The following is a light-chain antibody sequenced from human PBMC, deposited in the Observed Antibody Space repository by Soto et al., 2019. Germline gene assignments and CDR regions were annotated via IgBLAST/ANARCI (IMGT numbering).Light chain of an antibody. J-gene: IGKJ4*01. V-gene: IGKV3-15*01. Sequence: ELSMTQSPATLSVFQCETATLSWRASQSVTGRLAWYQQKPGQAPRLLIYAASTRATGIPARFSGSGSGTEFTLTISSLQSEDFAVYYCQQYDNWQLTFGGGTKVDIK. CDR1: QSVTGR. CDR2: AAS. CDR3: QQYDNWQLT.